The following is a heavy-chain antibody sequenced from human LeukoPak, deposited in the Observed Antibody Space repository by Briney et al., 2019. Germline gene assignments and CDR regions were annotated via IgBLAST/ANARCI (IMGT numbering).Heavy chain of an antibody. V-gene: IGHV3-11*01. D-gene: IGHD3-3*01. CDR3: ARAAPYYDFWSGYPDY. J-gene: IGHJ4*02. CDR1: GLAFSDYW. Sequence: PGGSVRLSCAASGLAFSDYWMSRVRQAPGKGLEWVSNISSSGSTIYYADSVKGRFTISRDNAKNSLYLKMNSLRAEDTAVYYCARAAPYYDFWSGYPDYWGQGTLVTVSS. CDR2: ISSSGSTI.